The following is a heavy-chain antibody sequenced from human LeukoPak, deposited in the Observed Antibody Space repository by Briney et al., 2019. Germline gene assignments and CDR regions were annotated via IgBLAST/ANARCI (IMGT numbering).Heavy chain of an antibody. CDR3: ARQILRGSYFYYLDV. D-gene: IGHD3-10*01. V-gene: IGHV3-23*01. J-gene: IGHJ6*03. CDR2: IHSRGDNT. Sequence: GGSLRLSCAASGFSFNSFDMSWVRQTPGKGLEWVSSIHSRGDNTHYADSLEGRFTISRDTWKNTVYLQMNRLRVEDTATYYCARQILRGSYFYYLDVWGTGTPVTVSS. CDR1: GFSFNSFD.